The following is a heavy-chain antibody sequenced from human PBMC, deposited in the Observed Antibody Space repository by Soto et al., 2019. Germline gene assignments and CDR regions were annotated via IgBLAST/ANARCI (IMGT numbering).Heavy chain of an antibody. CDR3: ARLYYDYV. CDR1: GVDFRGSY. V-gene: IGHV3-11*04. J-gene: IGHJ6*02. D-gene: IGHD3-16*01. Sequence: QLEESGGGLVEPGGSLRLSCVGSGVDFRGSYMNWIRQAPGKGLEWISYISDTGRTIHYADSVKGRFVISRDNSKDSLYLQMNSLRDEDTAVYYCARLYYDYVWGQGTTVTVSS. CDR2: ISDTGRTI.